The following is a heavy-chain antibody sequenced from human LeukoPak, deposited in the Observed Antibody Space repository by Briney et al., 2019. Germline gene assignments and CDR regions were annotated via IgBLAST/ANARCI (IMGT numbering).Heavy chain of an antibody. V-gene: IGHV4-59*01. D-gene: IGHD3-10*01. Sequence: SETLSLTCTVSGGSISSYYWSWIRQPPGKGLEWIGCIYYSGSTNYNPSLKSRVTISVDTSKNQFSLKLSSVTAADTAVYYCARDSTGSHTPRGHGTLVTVSS. CDR1: GGSISSYY. CDR3: ARDSTGSHTP. J-gene: IGHJ5*02. CDR2: IYYSGST.